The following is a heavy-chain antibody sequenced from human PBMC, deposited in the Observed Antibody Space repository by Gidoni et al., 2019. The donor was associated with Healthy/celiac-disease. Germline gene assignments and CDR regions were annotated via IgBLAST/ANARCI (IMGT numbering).Heavy chain of an antibody. Sequence: EVQLVESGGGLVQPGGSLRLSCAASGFTFSSYWMHWVRQAPGKGLVWVSRINSEGSSTSYADSVKGRFTISRDNAKNTLYLQMNSLRAEDTAVYYCARDGCSGGSCFSIGGEFDPWGQGTLVTVSS. V-gene: IGHV3-74*01. D-gene: IGHD2-15*01. CDR1: GFTFSSYW. CDR3: ARDGCSGGSCFSIGGEFDP. CDR2: INSEGSST. J-gene: IGHJ5*02.